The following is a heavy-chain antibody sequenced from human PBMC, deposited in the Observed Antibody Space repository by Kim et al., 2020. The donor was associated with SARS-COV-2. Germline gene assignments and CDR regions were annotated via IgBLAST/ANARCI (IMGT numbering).Heavy chain of an antibody. CDR1: GYTFTSYA. V-gene: IGHV7-4-1*02. J-gene: IGHJ5*02. CDR3: ARDGSYYDFWSGYSGDHNWFDP. Sequence: ASVKVSCKASGYTFTSYAMNWVRQAPGQGLEWMGWINTNTGNPTYAQGFTGRFVFSLDTSVSTAYLQISSLKAEDTAVYYCARDGSYYDFWSGYSGDHNWFDPWGHRTLVTVSS. D-gene: IGHD3-3*01. CDR2: INTNTGNP.